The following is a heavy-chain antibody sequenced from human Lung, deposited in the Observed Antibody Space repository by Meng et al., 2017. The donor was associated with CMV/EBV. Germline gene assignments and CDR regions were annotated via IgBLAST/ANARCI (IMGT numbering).Heavy chain of an antibody. J-gene: IGHJ4*02. CDR3: ARGIYGSVDY. Sequence: SETLSLTCTVSGYSISSGYYWGWIRQPPGKGLEWIGSIYHSGSTYYNPSLKSRVTISVDTSKNQLSLRLSSVTAADTAVYYCARGIYGSVDYWGRGTLVTVSS. D-gene: IGHD3-10*01. V-gene: IGHV4-38-2*02. CDR1: GYSISSGYY. CDR2: IYHSGST.